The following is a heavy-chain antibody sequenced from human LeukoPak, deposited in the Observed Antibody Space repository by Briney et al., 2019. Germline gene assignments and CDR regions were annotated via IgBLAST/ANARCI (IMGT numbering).Heavy chain of an antibody. J-gene: IGHJ6*02. CDR3: ARSKPPAVTDYYGLDV. CDR1: GFTVSTNY. D-gene: IGHD6-13*01. Sequence: RGSLRHSCAASGFTVSTNYMNWVCQAPGRGLEWVSVIYSGGSTYYVDSVKGRFTISRDNSKNTLHLLMNSPRAEDTAVYFCARSKPPAVTDYYGLDVTGPRTTVTVSS. CDR2: IYSGGST. V-gene: IGHV3-66*01.